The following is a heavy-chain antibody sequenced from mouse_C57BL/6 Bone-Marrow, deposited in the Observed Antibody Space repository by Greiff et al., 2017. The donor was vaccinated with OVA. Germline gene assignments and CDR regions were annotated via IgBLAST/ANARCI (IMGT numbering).Heavy chain of an antibody. J-gene: IGHJ2*01. CDR3: TKPYDGYPYYFDY. CDR2: IYPGNSDT. D-gene: IGHD2-3*01. V-gene: IGHV1-5*01. Sequence: EVQLQQSGTVLARPGASVKMSCKTSGYTFTSYWMHWVKQRPGQGLEWIGAIYPGNSDTSYNQKFKGKAKLTAVTSASTAYMELSSLTNEDSAVYYCTKPYDGYPYYFDYWGQGTTLTVSS. CDR1: GYTFTSYW.